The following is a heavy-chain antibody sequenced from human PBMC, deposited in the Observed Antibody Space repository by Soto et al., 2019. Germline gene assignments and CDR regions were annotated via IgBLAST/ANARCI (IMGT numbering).Heavy chain of an antibody. CDR2: ISYDGSNK. V-gene: IGHV3-30-3*01. D-gene: IGHD3-22*01. CDR1: GFTFSSYA. J-gene: IGHJ3*02. CDR3: ARDLDSSGYYYESAFDI. Sequence: QVQLVESGGGVVQPGRSLRLSCAASGFTFSSYAMHWVRQSPGKGLERVAVISYDGSNKYYADSVKGRFTISRDNSKNTLYLQMNSLRAEDTAVYYCARDLDSSGYYYESAFDIWGQGTMVTVSS.